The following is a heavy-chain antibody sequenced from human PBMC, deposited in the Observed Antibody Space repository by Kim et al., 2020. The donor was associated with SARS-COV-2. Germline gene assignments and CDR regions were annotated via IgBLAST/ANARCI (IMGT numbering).Heavy chain of an antibody. CDR3: ARLGSGSYYTDDAFDI. J-gene: IGHJ3*02. V-gene: IGHV1-69*02. D-gene: IGHD3-10*01. Sequence: KFQGRVTITADKSTSTAYMELSSLRSEDTAVYYCARLGSGSYYTDDAFDIWGQGTMVTVSS.